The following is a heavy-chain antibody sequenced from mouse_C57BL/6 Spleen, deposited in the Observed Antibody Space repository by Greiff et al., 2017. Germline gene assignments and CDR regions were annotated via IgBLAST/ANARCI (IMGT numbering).Heavy chain of an antibody. V-gene: IGHV14-3*01. CDR1: GFNIKNTY. CDR3: ARFDYCSSSYYFDY. J-gene: IGHJ2*01. CDR2: IDPANGNT. Sequence: EVMLVESVAELVRPGASVKLSCTASGFNIKNTYMHWVKQRPEQGLEWIGRIDPANGNTKYAPKFQGLATITADTSSNTAYLQLSSLTSEDSAIYYCARFDYCSSSYYFDYWGQGTPLTVSS. D-gene: IGHD1-1*01.